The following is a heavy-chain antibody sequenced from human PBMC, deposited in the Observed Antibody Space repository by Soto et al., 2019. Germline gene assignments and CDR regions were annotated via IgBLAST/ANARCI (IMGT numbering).Heavy chain of an antibody. CDR2: ISGSGGST. Sequence: PGGSLRLSCAASGFTFSSYAMSWVRQAPGKGLEWVSAISGSGGSTYYADSVKGRFTISRDNSKNTLYLQMNSLRAEDTAVYYCAKDPRITMIVVVIRPYFDYWGQGTLVTVSS. J-gene: IGHJ4*02. D-gene: IGHD3-22*01. V-gene: IGHV3-23*01. CDR1: GFTFSSYA. CDR3: AKDPRITMIVVVIRPYFDY.